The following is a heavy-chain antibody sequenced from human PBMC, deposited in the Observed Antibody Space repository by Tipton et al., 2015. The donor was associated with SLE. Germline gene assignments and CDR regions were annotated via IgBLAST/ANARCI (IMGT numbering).Heavy chain of an antibody. CDR3: ARRHDTLDI. Sequence: LRLSCTVSGGSINSGSYFWSWIRQPAGKGLEWIGRIYFSGSTHYNPALKSRVTMSVDTSKNQFSLKLSSLTAADTAVYYCARRHDTLDIWGQGTMVTVSS. J-gene: IGHJ3*02. CDR1: GGSINSGSYF. V-gene: IGHV4-61*02. CDR2: IYFSGST.